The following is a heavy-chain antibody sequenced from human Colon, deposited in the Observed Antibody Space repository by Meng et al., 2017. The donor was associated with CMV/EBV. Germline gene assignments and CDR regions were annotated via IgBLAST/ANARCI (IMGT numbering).Heavy chain of an antibody. V-gene: IGHV1-69*06. CDR3: ARGRDCINGLCFYDS. J-gene: IGHJ1*01. CDR2: IIPLYPPT. CDR1: GGNFGSYS. Sequence: SVKVSCKASGGNFGSYSISWVRQAPGQGLEWLGGIIPLYPPTHYAQKFQGRVTITADKSTRTGYMELSSLKSEDTAVYYCARGRDCINGLCFYDSWGQGTLVTVSS. D-gene: IGHD2-8*01.